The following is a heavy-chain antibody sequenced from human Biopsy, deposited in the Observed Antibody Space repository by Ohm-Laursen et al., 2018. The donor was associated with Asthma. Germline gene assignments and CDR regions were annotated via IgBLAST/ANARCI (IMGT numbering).Heavy chain of an antibody. J-gene: IGHJ4*02. CDR2: VYYSGST. Sequence: SETLSLTYAVSGGSINNFYWSWIRQPPGKGLESIGHVYYSGSTNYNPSLKSRVTISIDASKNQFSLKLTSVTAADTAVYYCARGVDRVTGLLDHFDSWGQVTLVTVSS. V-gene: IGHV4-59*01. CDR3: ARGVDRVTGLLDHFDS. CDR1: GGSINNFY. D-gene: IGHD2-21*02.